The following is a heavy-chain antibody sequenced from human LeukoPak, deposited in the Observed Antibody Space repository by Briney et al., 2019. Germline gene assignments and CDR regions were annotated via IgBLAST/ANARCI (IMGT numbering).Heavy chain of an antibody. V-gene: IGHV1-8*01. CDR2: MNPNSGNT. CDR1: GYTFTSSD. D-gene: IGHD6-19*01. Sequence: ASVKVSCKASGYTFTSSDINWVRQATGRGLKWMGWMNPNSGNTGYAQKFQGRVTMTRNTSISTAYMELSSLRSEDTAVYYCARVGGQWLADGNFDYWGQGTLVTVSS. J-gene: IGHJ4*02. CDR3: ARVGGQWLADGNFDY.